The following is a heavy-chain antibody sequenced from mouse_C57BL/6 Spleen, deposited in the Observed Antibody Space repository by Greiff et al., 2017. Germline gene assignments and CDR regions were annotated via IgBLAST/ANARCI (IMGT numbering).Heavy chain of an antibody. CDR1: GYTFTSYW. V-gene: IGHV1-55*01. D-gene: IGHD2-5*01. CDR3: ARAGEDYSKPFAY. Sequence: VQLQQPGAELVKPGASVKMSCKASGYTFTSYWITWVKQRPGQGLEWIGDIYPGSGSTNYNEKFKSKATLTVDTSSSTAYMQLSSLTSEDSAVYYCARAGEDYSKPFAYWGQGTLVTVSA. J-gene: IGHJ3*01. CDR2: IYPGSGST.